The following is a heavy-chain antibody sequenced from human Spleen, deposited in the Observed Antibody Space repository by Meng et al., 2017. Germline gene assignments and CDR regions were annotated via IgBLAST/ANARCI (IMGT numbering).Heavy chain of an antibody. CDR3: ARVLVSTGAFDI. V-gene: IGHV3-13*01. D-gene: IGHD2-2*01. CDR1: GFTFSSYD. CDR2: IGTGGDT. J-gene: IGHJ3*02. Sequence: GGSLRLSCAASGFTFSSYDMHWVRQGTGKGLEWVSAIGTGGDTYYAGSVKGRFTISRENAKNSLYLQMSSLRAGDTAVYYCARVLVSTGAFDIWGQGTMVTVSS.